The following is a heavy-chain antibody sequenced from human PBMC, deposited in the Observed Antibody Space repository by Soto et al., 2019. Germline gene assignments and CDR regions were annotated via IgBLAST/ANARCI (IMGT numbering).Heavy chain of an antibody. J-gene: IGHJ4*02. Sequence: GGSLRLSCAASGFSVSSNYMSWVRQAPGKGLEWVSLIYSDGSTYYADSVKGRFTISRDNAKNSLYLQMNSLRDEDTAVYYCARDDYGDYWGQGTLVTVSS. V-gene: IGHV3-66*01. CDR3: ARDDYGDY. CDR1: GFSVSSNY. CDR2: IYSDGST.